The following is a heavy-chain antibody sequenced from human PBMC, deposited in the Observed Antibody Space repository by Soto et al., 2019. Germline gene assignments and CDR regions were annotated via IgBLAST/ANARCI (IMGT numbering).Heavy chain of an antibody. CDR2: IKQDRSRK. Sequence: PGGSLRLSCAASGFTFSTYWINWVLQQPGKGLEWVVRIKQDRSRKYYVDSLKGRFAISRDNAKDSLFLQMNTVRAEDTDVYYCVRDWSTFWGRDVWGQGTTVTVSS. V-gene: IGHV3-7*03. CDR3: VRDWSTFWGRDV. J-gene: IGHJ6*02. CDR1: GFTFSTYW.